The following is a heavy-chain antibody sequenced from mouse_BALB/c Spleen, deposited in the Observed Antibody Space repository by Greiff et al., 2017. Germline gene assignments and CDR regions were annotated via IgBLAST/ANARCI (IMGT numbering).Heavy chain of an antibody. CDR1: GFTFSDYY. D-gene: IGHD1-1*01. Sequence: EVQGVESGGGLVKPGGSLKLSCAASGFTFSDYYMYWVRQTPEKRLEWVATISDGGSYTYYPDSVKGRFTISRDNAKNNLYLQMSSLKSEDTAMYYCARGYYYGSSYFDYWGQGTSVTVSS. CDR3: ARGYYYGSSYFDY. J-gene: IGHJ4*01. CDR2: ISDGGSYT. V-gene: IGHV5-4*02.